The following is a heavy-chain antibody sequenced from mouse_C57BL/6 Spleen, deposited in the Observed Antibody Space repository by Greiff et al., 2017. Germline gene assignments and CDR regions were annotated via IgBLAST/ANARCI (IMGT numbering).Heavy chain of an antibody. V-gene: IGHV10-1*01. CDR3: VRGGDYFDY. CDR2: IRSKSNNYAT. CDR1: GFSFNTYA. Sequence: EVQLVESGGGLVQPKGSLKLSCAASGFSFNTYAMNWVRQAPGKGLEWVARIRSKSNNYATYYADSVKDRFTISRDDSESMLYLQMNNVKTEDTAMYYCVRGGDYFDYWGQGTTLTVSS. J-gene: IGHJ2*01.